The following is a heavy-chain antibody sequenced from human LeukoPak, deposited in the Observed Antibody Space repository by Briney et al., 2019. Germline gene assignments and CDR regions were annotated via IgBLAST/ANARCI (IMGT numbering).Heavy chain of an antibody. CDR3: AISLIYYDILTGYSPHNFDY. CDR2: IHYSGST. D-gene: IGHD3-9*01. CDR1: GGSISSYY. Sequence: SETLSLTCTVSGGSISSYYWSWIRQPPGQGLEWIGCIHYSGSTSYKPSLKSRVTISLDTSKKQFSLKLSSVTAADTAVYYCAISLIYYDILTGYSPHNFDYWGQGTLVTVSS. J-gene: IGHJ4*02. V-gene: IGHV4-59*01.